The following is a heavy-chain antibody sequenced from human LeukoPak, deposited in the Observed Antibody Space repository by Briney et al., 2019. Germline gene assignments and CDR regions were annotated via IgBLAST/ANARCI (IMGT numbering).Heavy chain of an antibody. V-gene: IGHV1-8*01. Sequence: GASVKVSCKASGYTFISYDINWVRQATGQGLEWMGWMNPNSGNTGYAQKFQGRVTMTRNTSISTAYMELSSLRSEDTAVYYCARWLEVTNYYYYGMDVWGQGTTVTVSS. CDR2: MNPNSGNT. CDR1: GYTFISYD. D-gene: IGHD4-17*01. J-gene: IGHJ6*02. CDR3: ARWLEVTNYYYYGMDV.